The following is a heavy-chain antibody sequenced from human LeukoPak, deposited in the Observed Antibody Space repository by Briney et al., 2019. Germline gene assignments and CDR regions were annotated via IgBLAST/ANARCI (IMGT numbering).Heavy chain of an antibody. CDR3: ARHVGLLWFGELLYPPSDAFDI. J-gene: IGHJ3*02. V-gene: IGHV3-48*03. CDR1: GFTFSCYE. D-gene: IGHD3-10*01. CDR2: ISRSSSTI. Sequence: GGSLRLSCAASGFTFSCYEMNWVRQAPGKGLEWVSYISRSSSTIYYADSVKGRFSISRDNAKNSLYLQMNSLSAEDTAVYYCARHVGLLWFGELLYPPSDAFDIWGQGTMVTVSS.